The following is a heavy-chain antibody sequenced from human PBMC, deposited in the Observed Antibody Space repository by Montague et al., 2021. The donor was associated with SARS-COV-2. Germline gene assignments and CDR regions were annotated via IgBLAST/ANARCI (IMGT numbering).Heavy chain of an antibody. J-gene: IGHJ3*02. Sequence: PALVKPTQTLTLTCTFSGFSLSTSGMCVSWIRQPPGKALEWLARIVWDDDKYYSTSLKTRLTISKDTSKNQVVLTMTNMDPVDTATYYCARGYYDILTGYLDAFDIWGQGTMVTVSS. CDR3: ARGYYDILTGYLDAFDI. V-gene: IGHV2-70*11. D-gene: IGHD3-9*01. CDR1: GFSLSTSGMC. CDR2: IVWDDDK.